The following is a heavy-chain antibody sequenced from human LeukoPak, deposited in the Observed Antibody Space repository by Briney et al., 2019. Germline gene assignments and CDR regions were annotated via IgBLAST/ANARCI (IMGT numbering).Heavy chain of an antibody. CDR2: INHSGST. V-gene: IGHV4-39*07. CDR1: GGSISSSSYY. Sequence: SETLSLTCTVSGGSISSSSYYWGWIRQPPGKGLEWIGEINHSGSTNYNPSLKSRVTISVDTSKNQFSLKLSSVTAADTAVYYCARVLGLTAMSPWGQGTLVTVSS. CDR3: ARVLGLTAMSP. D-gene: IGHD5-18*01. J-gene: IGHJ5*02.